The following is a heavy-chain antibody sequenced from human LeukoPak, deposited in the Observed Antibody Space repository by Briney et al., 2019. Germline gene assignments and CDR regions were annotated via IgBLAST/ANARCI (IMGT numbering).Heavy chain of an antibody. V-gene: IGHV1-8*01. CDR3: ARGARAAAGTLSPGDY. Sequence: ASVKVSCTASGYTFTSYDINWVRQATGQGLEWMGWMNPNSGNTGYAQKFQGRVTMPRNTSISTAYMELSSLRSEDTAVYYCARGARAAAGTLSPGDYWGQGTLVTVSS. CDR1: GYTFTSYD. J-gene: IGHJ4*02. CDR2: MNPNSGNT. D-gene: IGHD6-13*01.